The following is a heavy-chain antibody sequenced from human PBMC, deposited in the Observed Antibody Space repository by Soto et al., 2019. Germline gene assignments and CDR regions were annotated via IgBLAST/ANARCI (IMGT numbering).Heavy chain of an antibody. V-gene: IGHV3-30*18. J-gene: IGHJ4*02. CDR1: GLTFSSYG. D-gene: IGHD2-2*01. CDR2: ISDTGSSH. CDR3: AKDRGGDCPDNSCYFGADY. Sequence: LRLSCVGSGLTFSSYGMHWVRQAPGKGLECVAVISDTGSSHYYAASVEGRFTISRENSKNTLSLHMDRLRVEDTAVYYCAKDRGGDCPDNSCYFGADYWGQGTPVTVSS.